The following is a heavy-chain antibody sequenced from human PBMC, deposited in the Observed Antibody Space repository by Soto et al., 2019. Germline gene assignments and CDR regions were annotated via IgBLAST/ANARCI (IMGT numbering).Heavy chain of an antibody. Sequence: ASVKVSCKTSGSTFTGHYIHLVRQAPGQVPEGMGVIGPQLGGTEYAQKYQGRVTMTRDTSITTVYMHFSNLNPDDTAIYYFGRGLNGQIGIFYWGQGTWVTVSS. CDR3: GRGLNGQIGIFY. D-gene: IGHD3-3*02. V-gene: IGHV1-2*02. CDR1: GSTFTGHY. CDR2: IGPQLGGT. J-gene: IGHJ4*02.